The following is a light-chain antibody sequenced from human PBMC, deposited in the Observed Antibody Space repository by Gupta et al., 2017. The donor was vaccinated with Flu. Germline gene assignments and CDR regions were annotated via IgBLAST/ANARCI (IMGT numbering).Light chain of an antibody. CDR1: SSNIGSNT. CDR3: AAWDDSLNGYV. V-gene: IGLV1-44*01. CDR2: PNT. Sequence: QSVSTQPPSASETPGQRVTISCSGSSSNIGSNTVNWYQQLPGPAPKILIYPNTQRPSCVPDRFSGSKSVTSASLAISGLQSEDEADYYCAAWDDSLNGYVFGTGTKVTVL. J-gene: IGLJ1*01.